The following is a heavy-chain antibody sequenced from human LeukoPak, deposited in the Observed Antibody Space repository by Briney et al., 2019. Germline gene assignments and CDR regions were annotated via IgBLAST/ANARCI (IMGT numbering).Heavy chain of an antibody. CDR3: ARNSGSGLNWFDP. Sequence: SSVNVSCLACGYTLPSYVISWVRQPPGQGLEWMGIINPSGGSTSYAQKFQGRVTMTRDMSTSTVYMELSSRRSEDTAEYYCARNSGSGLNWFDPWGQGTLVTVSS. CDR2: INPSGGST. J-gene: IGHJ5*02. D-gene: IGHD3-10*01. CDR1: GYTLPSYV. V-gene: IGHV1-46*01.